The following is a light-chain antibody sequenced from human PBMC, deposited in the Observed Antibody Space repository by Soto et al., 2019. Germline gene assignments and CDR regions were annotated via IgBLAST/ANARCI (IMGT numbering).Light chain of an antibody. V-gene: IGLV2-18*01. CDR3: SLYTSSSTWV. CDR1: SSDVGDYEH. Sequence: QLVLTQPPSVSGSPGQSVTISCTVTSSDVGDYEHVSWYQQAPGTAPKLIIFDVTNRPSGVPDRFSGSKSGNTPSLTIFGLQAEDEADYYCSLYTSSSTWVFGGGTQLTVL. J-gene: IGLJ3*02. CDR2: DVT.